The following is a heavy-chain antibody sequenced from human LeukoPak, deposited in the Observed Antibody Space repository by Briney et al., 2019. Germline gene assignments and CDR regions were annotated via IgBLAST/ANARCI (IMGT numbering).Heavy chain of an antibody. CDR2: ISGSGTII. V-gene: IGHV3-48*03. Sequence: GGSLRLSCAAFGFTFDSYAINWVRQAPGKGLEWLSYISGSGTIIYYSDSVKGRFTLSRDNADNSLYLQMSSLRAEDTAVYYCAREPTTGYSSSPFDIWGQGTMVTVSS. J-gene: IGHJ3*02. D-gene: IGHD6-13*01. CDR3: AREPTTGYSSSPFDI. CDR1: GFTFDSYA.